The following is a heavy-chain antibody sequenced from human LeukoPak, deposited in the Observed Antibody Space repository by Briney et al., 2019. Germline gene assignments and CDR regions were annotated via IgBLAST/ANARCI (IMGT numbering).Heavy chain of an antibody. CDR3: ARDSDFYDSLTFYGMDV. J-gene: IGHJ6*02. Sequence: AGGSLRLSCAASGFSFTDYAMSWVRQAPGKGLEWVSDIRATSGITYHADSVKGRFTISRDNSKKMLYLQMNSLRADDTALYYCARDSDFYDSLTFYGMDVWGQGTTVIVSS. CDR2: IRATSGIT. D-gene: IGHD3-3*01. V-gene: IGHV3-23*01. CDR1: GFSFTDYA.